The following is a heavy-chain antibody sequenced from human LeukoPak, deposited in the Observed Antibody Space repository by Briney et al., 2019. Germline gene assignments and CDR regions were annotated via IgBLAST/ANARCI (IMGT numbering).Heavy chain of an antibody. J-gene: IGHJ4*02. CDR3: ARGRRIAAAGLYYFDY. CDR1: GFTFSSYS. D-gene: IGHD6-13*01. V-gene: IGHV3-21*01. CDR2: ISSSSSYI. Sequence: GGSLRLSCTASGFTFSSYSMNWVRQAPGKGLEWVSSISSSSSYIYYADSVKGRFTISRDNAKNSLYLQMNSLRAEDTAVYYCARGRRIAAAGLYYFDYWGQGTLVTVSS.